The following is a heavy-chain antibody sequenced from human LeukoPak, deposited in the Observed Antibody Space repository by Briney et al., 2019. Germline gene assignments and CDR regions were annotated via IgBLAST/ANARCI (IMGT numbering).Heavy chain of an antibody. Sequence: TGGSLRLSCAASGFSFSSYSLNWVRQAPGKGLEWVSSISSSSSFIYYADSVKGRFTISRDNDKNTLYLQLSSLRAEDTAVFYCVRAVAGKGCIDYWGQGTLVTVSS. J-gene: IGHJ4*02. CDR3: VRAVAGKGCIDY. D-gene: IGHD6-19*01. CDR1: GFSFSSYS. V-gene: IGHV3-21*01. CDR2: ISSSSSFI.